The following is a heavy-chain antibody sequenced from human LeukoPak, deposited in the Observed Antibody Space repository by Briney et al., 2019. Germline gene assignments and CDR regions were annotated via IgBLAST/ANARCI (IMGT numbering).Heavy chain of an antibody. CDR2: IKQEGSEK. Sequence: GGSLRLSCAASGFTFSSYGMSWFRKAPGKGWDGGANIKQEGSEKDYVGSVKGRFTISRDNAKNSLYLQMNSLRAEDTAVYYCARVADCSGGSCYSGVVYFDYWGQGTLVTVSS. D-gene: IGHD2-15*01. J-gene: IGHJ4*02. CDR1: GFTFSSYG. V-gene: IGHV3-7*01. CDR3: ARVADCSGGSCYSGVVYFDY.